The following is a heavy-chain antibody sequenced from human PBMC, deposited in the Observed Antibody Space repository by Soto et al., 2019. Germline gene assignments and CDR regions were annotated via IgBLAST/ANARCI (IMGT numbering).Heavy chain of an antibody. CDR2: IYPGDSDI. CDR3: ARHAYGYNNYFFDF. CDR1: GYSFTSYC. J-gene: IGHJ4*02. D-gene: IGHD4-4*01. V-gene: IGHV5-51*01. Sequence: PGESLKISCKGSGYSFTSYCIGLVLQMPGKGLEWMGIIYPGDSDIRYSPSFQGQVTISADKSISTAYLQWSSLKASDTAMYYCARHAYGYNNYFFDFWGQGTLVTVSS.